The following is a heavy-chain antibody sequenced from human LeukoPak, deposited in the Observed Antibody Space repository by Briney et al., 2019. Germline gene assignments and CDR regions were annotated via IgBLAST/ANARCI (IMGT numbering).Heavy chain of an antibody. CDR1: GFTFRTSG. CDR3: ARDLDTSGYFSFFDP. V-gene: IGHV3-30*03. J-gene: IGHJ5*02. D-gene: IGHD3-22*01. CDR2: IASDGSHG. Sequence: GGSLRLSCAASGFTFRTSGMNWVRQAPGKGLEWVAIIASDGSHGYYADSVKGRFTFSRDNSRNTVYLQMNSLRPEDTAVYYCARDLDTSGYFSFFDPWGQGALVTVSS.